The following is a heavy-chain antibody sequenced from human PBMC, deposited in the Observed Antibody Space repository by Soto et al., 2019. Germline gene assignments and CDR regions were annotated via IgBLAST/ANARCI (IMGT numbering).Heavy chain of an antibody. CDR2: ISGSGGST. CDR3: HWSGYYLYYYYGMDV. Sequence: GGSLRLSCAASGFTFSSYAMSWVRQAPGKGLEWVSAISGSGGSTYYADSVKGRFTISRDNSKNTLYLQMNSLRAEDTAVYYCHWSGYYLYYYYGMDVWGQGTTVTVSS. D-gene: IGHD3-3*01. V-gene: IGHV3-23*01. J-gene: IGHJ6*02. CDR1: GFTFSSYA.